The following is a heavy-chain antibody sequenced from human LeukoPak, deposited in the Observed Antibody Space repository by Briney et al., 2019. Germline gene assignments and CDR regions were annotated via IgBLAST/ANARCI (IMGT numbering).Heavy chain of an antibody. J-gene: IGHJ5*02. CDR1: GGSFSGYY. V-gene: IGHV4-34*01. CDR2: INHSGST. CDR3: ARGRYYTNGVCYTRNWFDP. D-gene: IGHD2-8*01. Sequence: SETLSLTCAVYGGSFSGYYWSWIRQPPGKGLEWIGEINHSGSTNYNPSLKSRVTISVDTSKNQFSLKLSSVTAADTAVYYCARGRYYTNGVCYTRNWFDPWGQGTLVTVSS.